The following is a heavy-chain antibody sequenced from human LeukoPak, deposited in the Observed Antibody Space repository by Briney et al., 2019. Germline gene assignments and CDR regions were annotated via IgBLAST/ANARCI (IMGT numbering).Heavy chain of an antibody. CDR2: INHSGST. D-gene: IGHD3-10*01. CDR3: ARLGVCWFDP. J-gene: IGHJ5*02. V-gene: IGHV4-34*01. CDR1: GGSSSGYY. Sequence: SETLSLTCAVYGGSSSGYYWSWIRQPPGKGLEWIGEINHSGSTNYNPSLKRRVTISVDTPKNQFSLKLSSVTAADTAVYYCARLGVCWFDPWGQGTLVTVSS.